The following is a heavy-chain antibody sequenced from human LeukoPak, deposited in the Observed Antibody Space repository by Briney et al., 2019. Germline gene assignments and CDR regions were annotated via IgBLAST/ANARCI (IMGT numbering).Heavy chain of an antibody. CDR2: IYHSGST. CDR3: ARAGGYSGYDQIFDY. Sequence: SETLSLTCAVSGYSISSGYYWGWIRQPPGKGLEWIGSIYHSGSTYYNPSLKSRVTISVDTSKSQFSLKLSSVTAADTAVYYCARAGGYSGYDQIFDYWGQGTLVTVSS. CDR1: GYSISSGYY. D-gene: IGHD5-12*01. V-gene: IGHV4-38-2*01. J-gene: IGHJ4*02.